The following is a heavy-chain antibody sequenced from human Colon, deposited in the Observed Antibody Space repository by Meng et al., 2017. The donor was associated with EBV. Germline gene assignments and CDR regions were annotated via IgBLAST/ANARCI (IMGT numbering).Heavy chain of an antibody. Sequence: QLQLQESGPGLVKPSETLSLTCSVSGDSVSNKNKYWGWIRQPPGKGLEWIGEINPSGSTNYSPSLKSRVTISVDTSKNQFSLRLNSVTAADTAVYYCARVGGLDGYRLGGDYWGQGPLVTVAS. CDR2: INPSGST. V-gene: IGHV4-39*07. J-gene: IGHJ4*02. CDR3: ARVGGLDGYRLGGDY. CDR1: GDSVSNKNKY. D-gene: IGHD5-24*01.